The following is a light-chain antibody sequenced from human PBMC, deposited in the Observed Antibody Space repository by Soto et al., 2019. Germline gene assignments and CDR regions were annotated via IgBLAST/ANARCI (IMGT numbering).Light chain of an antibody. CDR3: QQCYSTTPIT. CDR2: GAS. Sequence: DIQMTQSPSSLSASVGDRVTITCRVSQSIKNYLNWYQHKPGAAPKLLIFGASNLESGVPSRFSGSGSGTEFTLSISSLQPEDFATYYCQQCYSTTPITLGQGTRLESK. V-gene: IGKV1-39*01. J-gene: IGKJ5*01. CDR1: QSIKNY.